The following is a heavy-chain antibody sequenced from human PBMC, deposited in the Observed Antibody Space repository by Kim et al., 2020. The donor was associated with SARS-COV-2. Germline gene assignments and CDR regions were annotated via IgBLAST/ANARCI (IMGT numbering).Heavy chain of an antibody. V-gene: IGHV1-24*01. Sequence: ASVKVSCKVSGYTLTELSMHWVRQAPGKGLEWMGGFDPEDGETIYAQKFQGRVTMTEDTSTDTAYMELSSLRSEDTAVYYCATAPANCYDSSSYSYYYSYGMDAWGQGTTVTVSS. CDR1: GYTLTELS. CDR2: FDPEDGET. J-gene: IGHJ6*02. D-gene: IGHD3-22*01. CDR3: ATAPANCYDSSSYSYYYSYGMDA.